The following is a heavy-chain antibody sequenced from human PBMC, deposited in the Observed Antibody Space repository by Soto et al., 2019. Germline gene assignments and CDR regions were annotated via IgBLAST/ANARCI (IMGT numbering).Heavy chain of an antibody. V-gene: IGHV4-59*07. D-gene: IGHD3-22*01. Sequence: PADTLSHTCIVSGGSISSDYLSWIRQPPGKGLEWIGNIYDSGSSSYNPSLKSRATISADTPKNQFSLKLSSVTAADTAVYYCARVKRPPHFYDSRGLYNVTLFDPWG. CDR1: GGSISSDY. CDR3: ARVKRPPHFYDSRGLYNVTLFDP. J-gene: IGHJ5*02. CDR2: IYDSGSS.